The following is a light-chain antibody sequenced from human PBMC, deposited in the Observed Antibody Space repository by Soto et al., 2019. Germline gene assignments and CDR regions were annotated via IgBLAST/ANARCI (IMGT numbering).Light chain of an antibody. CDR3: AAWDDSLNADV. CDR2: LDT. CDR1: SSNIGTFY. J-gene: IGLJ1*01. Sequence: QSVLTQPPSAASTPGQRVTLSCSGSSSNIGTFYVYWYQHLPGTAPRLLIYLDTQRPSGVPDRFSGSKSGTSASLAISGLRSEDEGNYYCAAWDDSLNADVFGTGTQLTVL. V-gene: IGLV1-47*02.